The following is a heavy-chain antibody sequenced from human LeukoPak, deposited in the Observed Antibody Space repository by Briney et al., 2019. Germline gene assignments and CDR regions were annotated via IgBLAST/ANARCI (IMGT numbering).Heavy chain of an antibody. CDR1: GFTFSSYG. V-gene: IGHV3-33*01. Sequence: GGSLRLSCAASGFTFSSYGMHWVRQAPGKGLEWVAVIWYDGSNKYYADSVKGRFTISRDNSKNTLYLQMNSLRAEDAAVYYCARDLRPSYGSGSYSGNFDYWGQGTLVTVSS. CDR2: IWYDGSNK. CDR3: ARDLRPSYGSGSYSGNFDY. J-gene: IGHJ4*02. D-gene: IGHD3-10*01.